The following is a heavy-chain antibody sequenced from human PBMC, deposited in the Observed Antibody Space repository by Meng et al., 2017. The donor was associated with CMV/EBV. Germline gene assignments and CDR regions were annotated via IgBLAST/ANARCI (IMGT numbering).Heavy chain of an antibody. CDR2: IYYSGST. D-gene: IGHD3-16*01. J-gene: IGHJ1*01. Sequence: SETLSLTCTASGGSISSSSYYWGWIRQPPGKGLEWIGSIYYSGSTYYNPSLKSRVTISVDTSKNQFSLKLSSVTAADTAVYYCARLGQYRYFQHWGQGTLVTVSS. V-gene: IGHV4-39*01. CDR3: ARLGQYRYFQH. CDR1: GGSISSSSYY.